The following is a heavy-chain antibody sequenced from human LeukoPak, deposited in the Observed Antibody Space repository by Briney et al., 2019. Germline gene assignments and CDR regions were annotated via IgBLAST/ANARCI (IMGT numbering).Heavy chain of an antibody. J-gene: IGHJ4*02. CDR2: INPKSGDT. CDR3: ASTFSGDYPLIDY. CDR1: EYSFTGYF. D-gene: IGHD1-26*01. Sequence: ASVKVSCKASEYSFTGYFIHWVRQAPGQGLEWMGRINPKSGDTNYEPKFQARVTLTRDTSISTAYMELSGLRSGDTAVYYCASTFSGDYPLIDYWGQGTLVTVSS. V-gene: IGHV1-2*02.